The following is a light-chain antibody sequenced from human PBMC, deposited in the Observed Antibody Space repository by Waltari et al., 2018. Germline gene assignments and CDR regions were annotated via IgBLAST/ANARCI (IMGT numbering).Light chain of an antibody. CDR3: LSYTSSSTYV. Sequence: QSALTQPASVSGSPGQSITFSCTGTSSDVGGYNYVSWYKQHPGKVPKLMIYEVSNRPSGFSNRFSGSKSGNPASLTISGLQAEDEADYYCLSYTSSSTYVFGTGTKVTVL. CDR2: EVS. V-gene: IGLV2-14*01. CDR1: SSDVGGYNY. J-gene: IGLJ1*01.